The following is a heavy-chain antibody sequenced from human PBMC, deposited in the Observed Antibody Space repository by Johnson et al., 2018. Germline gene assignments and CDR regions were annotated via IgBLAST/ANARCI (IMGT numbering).Heavy chain of an antibody. V-gene: IGHV4-59*01. CDR1: GGSISGYY. J-gene: IGHJ1*01. CDR3: ARAVAGAAEYFQH. CDR2: IYYSGST. Sequence: QVQLQESGPGLVKPSETLSLTCTVSGGSISGYYWTWIRQPPGKELEWIGFIYYSGSTHYNPSLSGRVTISVDTSKNQFSLKLTSVTAADTAVYYCARAVAGAAEYFQHWGQGTLVTVSS. D-gene: IGHD6-19*01.